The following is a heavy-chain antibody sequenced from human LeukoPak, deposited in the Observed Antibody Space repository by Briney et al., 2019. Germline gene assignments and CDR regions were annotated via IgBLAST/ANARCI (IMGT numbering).Heavy chain of an antibody. Sequence: GGSLRLSCAASGFTFSSYAMSWVRQAPGKGLEWVSSISGSGGSTFYADSVKGRFTISRDSSKNTLYLQMNSLRAEDTAVYYCVSLARIVDDYWGQGTLVTVSS. D-gene: IGHD2-21*01. CDR3: VSLARIVDDY. CDR1: GFTFSSYA. CDR2: ISGSGGST. J-gene: IGHJ4*02. V-gene: IGHV3-23*01.